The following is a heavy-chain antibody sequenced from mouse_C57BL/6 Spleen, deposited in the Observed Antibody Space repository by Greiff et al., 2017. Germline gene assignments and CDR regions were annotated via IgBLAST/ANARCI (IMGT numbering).Heavy chain of an antibody. Sequence: QVQLQQPGAELVKPGASVKMSCKASGYTFTSYWIPWVKPRPGQGLEWIGDIYPGSGSTNYNEKFKSKATLTVDTSSSTAYMQLSSLTSEDSAFYYCARYGYDNYAMDYWGQGTSVTVSS. D-gene: IGHD2-2*01. CDR1: GYTFTSYW. V-gene: IGHV1-55*01. CDR3: ARYGYDNYAMDY. CDR2: IYPGSGST. J-gene: IGHJ4*01.